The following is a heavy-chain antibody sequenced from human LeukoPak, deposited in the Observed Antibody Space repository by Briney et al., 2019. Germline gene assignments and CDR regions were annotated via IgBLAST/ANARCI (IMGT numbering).Heavy chain of an antibody. J-gene: IGHJ4*02. V-gene: IGHV3-33*01. CDR1: GFTFSTYD. Sequence: GGSLRLSCAASGFTFSTYDMHWVRQAPGKGLEWVALIWYDGSNEKYADSVKGRFTISRDNSKNTLHLQMNSLRAEDTAVYYCARVSGYSSRWYFDYWGQGTLVTVSS. CDR3: ARVSGYSSRWYFDY. D-gene: IGHD6-13*01. CDR2: IWYDGSNE.